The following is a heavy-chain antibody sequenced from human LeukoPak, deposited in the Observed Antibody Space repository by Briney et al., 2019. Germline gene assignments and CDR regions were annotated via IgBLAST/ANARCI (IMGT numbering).Heavy chain of an antibody. J-gene: IGHJ5*02. CDR1: GYTFTSYY. CDR3: ARDLGNYRPSRNWFDP. V-gene: IGHV1-46*01. Sequence: EASVKVSCKASGYTFTSYYMHWVRQAPGQGLEWMGIINPSGGSTSYAQKFQGRVTMTRDMSTSTDYMELSSLRSEDTAVYYCARDLGNYRPSRNWFDPWGQGTLVTVSS. D-gene: IGHD1-1*01. CDR2: INPSGGST.